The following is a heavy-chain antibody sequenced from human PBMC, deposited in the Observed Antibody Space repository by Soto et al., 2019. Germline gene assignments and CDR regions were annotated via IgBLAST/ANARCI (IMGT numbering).Heavy chain of an antibody. CDR1: GGSISSSNW. Sequence: SETLSLTCAVSGGSISSSNWWSWVRQPPGKGLEWIGEIYYSGTTKYNPSLKSRVTISVDKSKNQFSLKMYSVTAADTAVYYCARDQGYCSGGSCYVFDSWGQGTLVTV. J-gene: IGHJ4*02. V-gene: IGHV4-4*02. CDR2: IYYSGTT. D-gene: IGHD2-15*01. CDR3: ARDQGYCSGGSCYVFDS.